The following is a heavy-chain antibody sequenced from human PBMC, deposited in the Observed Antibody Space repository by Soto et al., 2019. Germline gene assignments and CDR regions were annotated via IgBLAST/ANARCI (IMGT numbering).Heavy chain of an antibody. CDR1: GFTVSSNY. CDR2: IYSGGST. J-gene: IGHJ6*04. D-gene: IGHD3-3*01. V-gene: IGHV3-53*04. Sequence: GGSLRLSCAASGFTVSSNYMSWVRQAPGKGLEWVSVIYSGGSTYYADSVKGRFTISRHNSKNTLYLQMNSLRAEDTAVYYCARAPITIFGVAPLFYWGKGTTVTVSS. CDR3: ARAPITIFGVAPLFY.